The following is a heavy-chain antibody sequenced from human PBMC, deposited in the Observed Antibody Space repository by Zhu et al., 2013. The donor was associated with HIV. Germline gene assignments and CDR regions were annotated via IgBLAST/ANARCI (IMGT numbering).Heavy chain of an antibody. CDR2: INPNSGST. V-gene: IGHV1-2*02. CDR1: GYTFTGNF. CDR3: ARGQLFGNSFDP. Sequence: QVQLVQSGAEVREPGASVKVSCKASGYTFTGNFIYWLRQAPGQGLEWMGWINPNSGSTKYAQKFQGRVTLTRDTSISAVYMDLSSLRSDDTAMYYCARGQLFGNSFDPWGQGTLVTVSS. D-gene: IGHD3-10*02. J-gene: IGHJ5*02.